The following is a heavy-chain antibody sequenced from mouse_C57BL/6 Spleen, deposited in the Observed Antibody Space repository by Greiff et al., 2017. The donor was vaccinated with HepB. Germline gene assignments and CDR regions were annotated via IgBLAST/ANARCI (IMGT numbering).Heavy chain of an antibody. CDR1: GFTFSSYG. V-gene: IGHV5-6*01. D-gene: IGHD2-5*01. Sequence: EVQVVESGGDLVKPGGSLKLSCAASGFTFSSYGMSWVRQTPDKRLEWVATISSGGSYTYYPDSVKGRFTISRDNAKNTLYLQMSSLKSEDTAMYYCARRGVVTAPYFDYWGQGTTLTVSS. CDR3: ARRGVVTAPYFDY. CDR2: ISSGGSYT. J-gene: IGHJ2*01.